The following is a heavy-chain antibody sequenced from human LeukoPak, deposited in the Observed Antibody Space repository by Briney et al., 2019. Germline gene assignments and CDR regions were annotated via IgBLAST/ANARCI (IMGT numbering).Heavy chain of an antibody. CDR1: GPIFSSYG. D-gene: IGHD4-17*01. J-gene: IGHJ2*01. CDR3: AKVAPLGDGDFWYFDL. Sequence: GGSLRLSCTASGPIFSSYGMSWVRQAPGKGLEWVSAISASGGRTNYAGSVKGRFTISRDNSKNTLYLQMNSLRADDTAVYYCAKVAPLGDGDFWYFDLWGRGTLVTVSS. V-gene: IGHV3-23*01. CDR2: ISASGGRT.